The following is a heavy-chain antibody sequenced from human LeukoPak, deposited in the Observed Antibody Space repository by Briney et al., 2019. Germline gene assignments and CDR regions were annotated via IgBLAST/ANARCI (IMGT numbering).Heavy chain of an antibody. D-gene: IGHD2-15*01. CDR1: GGSFSGYY. CDR3: ARGDEGVVPGSAEYFQH. V-gene: IGHV4-34*01. Sequence: SETLSLTCAVYGGSFSGYYWSWIRQPPGKGLEWIGEINHSGSTNYNPSLKSRATISVDTSKNQFSLKLSSVTAADTAVYYCARGDEGVVPGSAEYFQHWGQGTLVTVSS. CDR2: INHSGST. J-gene: IGHJ1*01.